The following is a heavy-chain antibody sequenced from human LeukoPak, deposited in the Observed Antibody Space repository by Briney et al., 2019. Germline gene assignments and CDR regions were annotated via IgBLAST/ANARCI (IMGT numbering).Heavy chain of an antibody. D-gene: IGHD1-26*01. V-gene: IGHV1-18*01. CDR1: GYTFTSYG. CDR3: AATEEYSGPLDY. CDR2: ISAYNGNT. Sequence: ASVKVSCKASGYTFTSYGISWVRRAPGQGLEWMGWISAYNGNTNYAQKLQGRVTMTTDTSTSTAYMELRSLRSDDTAVYYCAATEEYSGPLDYWGQGTLVTVSS. J-gene: IGHJ4*02.